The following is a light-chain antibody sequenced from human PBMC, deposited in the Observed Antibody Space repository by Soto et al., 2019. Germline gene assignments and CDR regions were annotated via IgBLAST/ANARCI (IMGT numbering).Light chain of an antibody. CDR3: MQGTRWPRA. V-gene: IGKV2-30*01. Sequence: DVVVTQSPLYLPVTLGQPASISCRSSESLEYRDGKTYLNWFQQRPGQSPRRLFYQVSNRDSGVPDRLSGSGSGTYFTLKISRVEAEDAGVYYCMQGTRWPRAFGQGTKVEIK. CDR2: QVS. J-gene: IGKJ1*01. CDR1: ESLEYRDGKTY.